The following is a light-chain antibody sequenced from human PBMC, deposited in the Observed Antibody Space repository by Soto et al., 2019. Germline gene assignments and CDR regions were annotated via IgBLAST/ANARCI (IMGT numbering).Light chain of an antibody. CDR2: EVT. CDR3: SSHTSGDTRG. J-gene: IGLJ1*01. CDR1: SSDVGGYDY. V-gene: IGLV2-14*01. Sequence: QSALTQPAYVSGSPGQSIAISCTGTSSDVGGYDYVSWYQQHPDKAPKLIIYEVTKRPSGVSNRFSGSKSGNTASLTISGLQPDDEADYYCSSHTSGDTRGFGSGTKLTVL.